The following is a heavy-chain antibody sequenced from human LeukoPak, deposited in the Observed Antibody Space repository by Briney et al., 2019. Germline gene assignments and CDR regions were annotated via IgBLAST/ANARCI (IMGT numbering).Heavy chain of an antibody. J-gene: IGHJ2*01. Sequence: ASVKVSCNASGYTFTSYYMHWVRQAPGQGLDWMGIINPSGGSTSYAQKFQGRVTMTRHMSTSTVYMELSSLRSEDTAVYYCARERLYSSSVNWYFDLWGRGTLVTVSS. CDR3: ARERLYSSSVNWYFDL. D-gene: IGHD6-6*01. CDR1: GYTFTSYY. CDR2: INPSGGST. V-gene: IGHV1-46*01.